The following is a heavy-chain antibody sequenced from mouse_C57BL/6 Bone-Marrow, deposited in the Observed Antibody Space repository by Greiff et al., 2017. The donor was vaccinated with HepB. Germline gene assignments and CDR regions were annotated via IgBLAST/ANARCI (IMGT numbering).Heavy chain of an antibody. V-gene: IGHV5-16*01. J-gene: IGHJ3*01. CDR3: ARGSIYYDYDPLFAY. D-gene: IGHD2-4*01. Sequence: EVKLMESEGGLVQPGSSMKLSCTASGFTFSDYYMAWVRQVPEKGLEWVANINYDGSSTYYLDSLKSRFIISRDNAKNILYLQMSSLKSEDTATYYCARGSIYYDYDPLFAYWGQGTLVTVSA. CDR1: GFTFSDYY. CDR2: INYDGSST.